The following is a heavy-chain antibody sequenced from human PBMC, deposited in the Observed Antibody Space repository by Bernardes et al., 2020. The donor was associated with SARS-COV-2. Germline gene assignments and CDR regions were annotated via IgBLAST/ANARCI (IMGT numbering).Heavy chain of an antibody. CDR1: GFSLSTSGMC. J-gene: IGHJ3*02. D-gene: IGHD3-22*01. V-gene: IGHV2-70*01. CDR3: ARSITMIVVGAFDI. CDR2: IDWDDDK. Sequence: PTLVKPTQTLTLTCTFSGFSLSTSGMCVSWIRQPPGKALEWLALIDWDDDKYYSTSLKTRLTISKDTSKNQVVLTMTNMDPVDTATYYCARSITMIVVGAFDIWGQGTMVTVSS.